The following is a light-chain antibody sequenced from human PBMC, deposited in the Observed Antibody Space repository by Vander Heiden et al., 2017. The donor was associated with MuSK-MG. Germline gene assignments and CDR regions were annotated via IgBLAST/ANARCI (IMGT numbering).Light chain of an antibody. V-gene: IGKV1-12*01. Sequence: IQMTQSPSSVFASVGDRVTLTCRASQDLTGWLAWYQLKPGKAPKVLIYATSTLQSGVPSRFSGSGSGTEFTLAISSLQPEDFATYYCQQGKTFALAFGGGTRVEIK. CDR1: QDLTGW. J-gene: IGKJ4*01. CDR3: QQGKTFALA. CDR2: ATS.